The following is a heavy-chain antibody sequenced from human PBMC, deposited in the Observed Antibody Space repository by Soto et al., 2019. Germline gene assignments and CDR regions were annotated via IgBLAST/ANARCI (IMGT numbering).Heavy chain of an antibody. CDR1: GFTFSSYA. V-gene: IGHV3-23*01. D-gene: IGHD6-19*01. CDR2: ISGSGGST. J-gene: IGHJ4*02. Sequence: GGSLRLSCAASGFTFSSYAMSWVRQAPGKGLEWVSAISGSGGSTYYADSVKGRFTISRDNSKNTLYLQMNSLRAEDTAVYYCAKFSSFAAVAGTGIFDYWGQGTLVTVSS. CDR3: AKFSSFAAVAGTGIFDY.